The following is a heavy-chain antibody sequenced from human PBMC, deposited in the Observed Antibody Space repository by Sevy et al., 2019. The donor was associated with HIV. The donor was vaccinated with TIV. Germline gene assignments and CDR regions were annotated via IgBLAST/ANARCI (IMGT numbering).Heavy chain of an antibody. Sequence: EGSLRLSCAASGFTFSYFSMHWVRQAPGKELEWVATIAYDGSNEHYADSVKGRFTISRDNSKNALYLQMNSLRAEDTAVYSCALERLSSDVDEYFENWGQGTLVTVSS. V-gene: IGHV3-30-3*01. J-gene: IGHJ1*01. D-gene: IGHD1-1*01. CDR1: GFTFSYFS. CDR3: ALERLSSDVDEYFEN. CDR2: IAYDGSNE.